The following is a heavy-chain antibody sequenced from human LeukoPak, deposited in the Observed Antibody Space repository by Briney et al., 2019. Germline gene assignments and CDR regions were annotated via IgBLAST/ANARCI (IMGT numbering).Heavy chain of an antibody. CDR1: GGSISSYY. CDR2: IYYSGST. V-gene: IGHV4-59*08. CDR3: ARDTAAGTDYYYGMDV. J-gene: IGHJ6*02. D-gene: IGHD6-13*01. Sequence: SETLSLTCTVSGGSISSYYWSWIRQSPGKGLEWIGYIYYSGSTNYNPSLKSRVTISVDTSKNQFSLKLSSVTAADTAVYYCARDTAAGTDYYYGMDVWGQGTTVTVSS.